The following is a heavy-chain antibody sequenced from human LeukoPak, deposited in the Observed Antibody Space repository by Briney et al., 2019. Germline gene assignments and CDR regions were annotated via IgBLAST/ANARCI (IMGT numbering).Heavy chain of an antibody. V-gene: IGHV1-24*01. CDR2: FDPEDGET. CDR1: GYTLTELS. CDR3: ATEGYGDYVNWFDP. Sequence: ASVKVSCKVSGYTLTELSMYWVRQAPGKGLEWMGGFDPEDGETIYAQRFQGRVTMTEDTSTDTAYMELSSLRSEDTAVYYCATEGYGDYVNWFDPWGQGTLVTVSS. J-gene: IGHJ5*02. D-gene: IGHD4-17*01.